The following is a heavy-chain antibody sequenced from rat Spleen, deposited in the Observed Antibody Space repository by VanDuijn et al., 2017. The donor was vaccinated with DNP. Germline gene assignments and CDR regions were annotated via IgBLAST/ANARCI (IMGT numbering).Heavy chain of an antibody. Sequence: EVQLQESGPGLVKPSQSLSLTCSVTGYSITRNYWGWIRKLPGNKMEWIGYISYSGSTGYNPSLKSRISITRDTSKNRFFLQLNSVTTEDTSTYYCARWRPGYNYFDYWGQGVMVTVSS. D-gene: IGHD1-4*01. J-gene: IGHJ2*01. CDR1: GYSITRNY. V-gene: IGHV3-1*01. CDR2: ISYSGST. CDR3: ARWRPGYNYFDY.